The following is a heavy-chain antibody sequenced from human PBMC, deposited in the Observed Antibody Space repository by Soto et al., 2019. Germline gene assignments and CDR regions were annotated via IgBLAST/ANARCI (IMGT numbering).Heavy chain of an antibody. CDR2: IYYSGST. V-gene: IGHV4-59*01. D-gene: IGHD6-13*01. CDR3: ASTGGSSSWYYPPDY. J-gene: IGHJ4*02. Sequence: QVQLQESGPGLVKPSETLSLTCTVSGGSISSYYWSWIRQPPGKGLEWIGYIYYSGSTNYNPSLKSRVTISVDTSKNQFSLKLSSVTAADTAVYYCASTGGSSSWYYPPDYWGQGTLVTVSS. CDR1: GGSISSYY.